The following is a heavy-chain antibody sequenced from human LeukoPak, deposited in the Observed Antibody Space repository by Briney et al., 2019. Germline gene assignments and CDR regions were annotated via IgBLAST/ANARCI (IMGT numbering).Heavy chain of an antibody. CDR3: AKEASGSGWYVDY. CDR1: GFTFSSYA. CDR2: ISDSGGSI. D-gene: IGHD6-19*01. Sequence: GGSLRLSCAASGFTFSSYAMSWVRQAPGKGLEWVSVISDSGGSIYYADSVKGRFTISRDNSKNTLFLQMDSLRAEDTAIYFCAKEASGSGWYVDYWGQGTLATVSS. V-gene: IGHV3-23*01. J-gene: IGHJ4*02.